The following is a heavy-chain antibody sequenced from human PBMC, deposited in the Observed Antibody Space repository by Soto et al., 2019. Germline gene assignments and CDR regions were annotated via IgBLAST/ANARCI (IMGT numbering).Heavy chain of an antibody. V-gene: IGHV4-59*08. CDR2: VYDSGST. J-gene: IGHJ5*02. CDR1: GGSISGYY. CDR3: ARQENWFDP. Sequence: PSETLSLTCTVSGGSISGYYWSWVRQPPGKGREWIGYVYDSGSTNYNPSLKSRVTISVDTSKNQFSLKLNSVTAADTAVYYCARQENWFDPWGQGTLVTVSS.